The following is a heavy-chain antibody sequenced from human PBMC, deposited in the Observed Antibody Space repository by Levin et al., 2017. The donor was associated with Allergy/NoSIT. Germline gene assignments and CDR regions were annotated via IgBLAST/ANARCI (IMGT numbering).Heavy chain of an antibody. Sequence: PSETLSLTCTVSGGSISSYYWSWIRQPPGKGLEWIGYIYYSGSTNYNPSLKSRVTISVDTSKNQFSLKLSSVTAADTAVYYCARHSSSLVISDYWGQGTLVTVSS. CDR3: ARHSSSLVISDY. CDR1: GGSISSYY. J-gene: IGHJ4*02. D-gene: IGHD6-13*01. CDR2: IYYSGST. V-gene: IGHV4-59*08.